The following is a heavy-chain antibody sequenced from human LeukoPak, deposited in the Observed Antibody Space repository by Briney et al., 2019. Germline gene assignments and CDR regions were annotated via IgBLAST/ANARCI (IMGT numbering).Heavy chain of an antibody. V-gene: IGHV3-30-3*01. CDR2: ISYDGSNK. D-gene: IGHD2-15*01. CDR3: AKDLKWWLY. J-gene: IGHJ4*02. CDR1: GFTFSSYA. Sequence: GGSLRLSCAASGFTFSSYAMHWVRQAPGKGLEWVAVISYDGSNKYYADSVKGRFTISRDNSKNTLYLQMNSLRAEDTAVYYCAKDLKWWLYWGQGTLVTVSS.